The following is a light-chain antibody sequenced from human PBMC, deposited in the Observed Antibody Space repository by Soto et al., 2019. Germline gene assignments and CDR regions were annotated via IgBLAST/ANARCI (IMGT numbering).Light chain of an antibody. CDR2: EVS. CDR1: SSDVGGYNS. V-gene: IGLV2-14*01. CDR3: SSYTTSSTLLYV. J-gene: IGLJ1*01. Sequence: QSAVTQPASVSGSPGQSITISCTGTSSDVGGYNSVSWYQQHPGKAPKLMIYEVSNRPSGVSNRFSGSKSGNTASLTISGLQADDEVDYYCSSYTTSSTLLYVFGTGTKLTVL.